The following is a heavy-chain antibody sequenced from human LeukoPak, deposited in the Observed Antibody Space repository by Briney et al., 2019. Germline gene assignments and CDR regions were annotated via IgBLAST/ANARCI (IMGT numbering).Heavy chain of an antibody. J-gene: IGHJ5*02. V-gene: IGHV1-2*02. D-gene: IGHD6-19*01. CDR1: GYTFTGYY. CDR3: ARSGYSSGWYDRVYNWFDP. Sequence: ASVKVSCKASGYTFTGYYMHWVRQAPGQGLEWMGWINPNSGGTNYAQKFQGRVTMTRDTSISTAYMELSRPRSDDTAVYYCARSGYSSGWYDRVYNWFDPWGQGTPVTVSS. CDR2: INPNSGGT.